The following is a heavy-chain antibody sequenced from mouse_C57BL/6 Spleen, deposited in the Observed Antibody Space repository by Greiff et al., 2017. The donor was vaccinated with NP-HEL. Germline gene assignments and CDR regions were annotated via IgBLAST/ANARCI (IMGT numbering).Heavy chain of an antibody. V-gene: IGHV1-5*01. CDR3: TKIPIYYGNYDWYFDV. J-gene: IGHJ1*03. CDR1: GYTFTSYW. CDR2: IYPGNSDT. D-gene: IGHD2-1*01. Sequence: VQLQQSGTVLARPGASVKMSCKTSGYTFTSYWMHWVKQRPGQGLEWIGAIYPGNSDTSYNQKFKGKAKLTAVTSASTAYMELSSLTNEDSAVYYCTKIPIYYGNYDWYFDVWGTGTTVTVSS.